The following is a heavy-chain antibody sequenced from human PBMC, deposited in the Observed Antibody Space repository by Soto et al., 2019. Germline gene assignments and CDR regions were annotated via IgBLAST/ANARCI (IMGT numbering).Heavy chain of an antibody. Sequence: SVKVSCKAAGDTFSSYAISWGRQAPGQGLEWMGGIIPIFGTANYAQKFQGRVTITADESTSTAYMELSSLRSEDTAVYYCARGTYYYDSSGYFRFDYWGQGTLVTVSS. CDR2: IIPIFGTA. CDR3: ARGTYYYDSSGYFRFDY. V-gene: IGHV1-69*13. CDR1: GDTFSSYA. D-gene: IGHD3-22*01. J-gene: IGHJ4*02.